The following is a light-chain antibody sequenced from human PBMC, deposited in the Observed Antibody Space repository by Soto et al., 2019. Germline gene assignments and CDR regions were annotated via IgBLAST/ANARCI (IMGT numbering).Light chain of an antibody. CDR1: QSLNNNF. CDR2: GAS. V-gene: IGKV3-20*01. J-gene: IGKJ1*01. CDR3: QYYDNRPRT. Sequence: EIVLTQSPGTLSFSPGERATLSCRASQSLNNNFLAWYQQKTGQAPRLLIYGASPRATGIPDRFSGRGSGTDFTLTINRLEPGDFAMYCCQYYDNRPRTFGQGTKVEVK.